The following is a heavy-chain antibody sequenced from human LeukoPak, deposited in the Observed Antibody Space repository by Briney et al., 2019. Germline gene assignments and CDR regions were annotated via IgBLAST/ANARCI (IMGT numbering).Heavy chain of an antibody. D-gene: IGHD1-26*01. CDR1: GYTFTGYY. CDR2: INPNSGGT. V-gene: IGHV1-2*02. Sequence: ASVKVSCKASGYTFTGYYMHWVRQAPGQGLEWMGWINPNSGGTNYAQKSQGRVTMTRDTSISTAYMELSRPRSDDTAVYYCARSVGDPLRGGALDAFDIWGQGTMVTVSS. CDR3: ARSVGDPLRGGALDAFDI. J-gene: IGHJ3*02.